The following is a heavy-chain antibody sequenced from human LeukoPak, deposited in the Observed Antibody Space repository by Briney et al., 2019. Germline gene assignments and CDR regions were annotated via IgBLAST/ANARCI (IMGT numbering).Heavy chain of an antibody. CDR2: IIPILGIA. Sequence: PVKVSCKASGGTFSSYAISWVRQAPGQGLEWMGRIIPILGIANYAQKFQGRVTITADKSTSTAYMELSSLRSEDTAVYYCARGFQYYYDSSVAPFDPWGQGTLVTVSS. V-gene: IGHV1-69*04. D-gene: IGHD3-22*01. CDR3: ARGFQYYYDSSVAPFDP. CDR1: GGTFSSYA. J-gene: IGHJ5*02.